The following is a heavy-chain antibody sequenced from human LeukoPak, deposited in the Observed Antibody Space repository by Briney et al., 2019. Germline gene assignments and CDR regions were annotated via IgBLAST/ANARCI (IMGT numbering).Heavy chain of an antibody. CDR2: ISGSGGST. V-gene: IGHV3-23*01. CDR1: GGTFSSYA. J-gene: IGHJ4*02. CDR3: AKGYSSSWLFDY. D-gene: IGHD6-13*01. Sequence: ASVKVSCKASGGTFSSYAISWVRQAPGQGLEWVSAISGSGGSTYYADSVKGRFTISRDNSKNTLYLQMNSLRAEDTAVYYCAKGYSSSWLFDYWDQGTLVTVSS.